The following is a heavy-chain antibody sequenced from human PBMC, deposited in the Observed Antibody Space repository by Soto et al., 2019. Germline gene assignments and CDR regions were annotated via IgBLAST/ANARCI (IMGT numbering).Heavy chain of an antibody. D-gene: IGHD1-7*01. CDR2: SRDKGNSYST. Sequence: VLLVESGGALVQPGGSLRLSCTGSGFTFNDFYIDWVRQAPGKGLEWVGRSRDKGNSYSTDYAASVKGRFSVSRDSSKISLYLQMNSLKADDTALYFCALSLPGTTSFDSWGQGTLVTVSS. CDR3: ALSLPGTTSFDS. CDR1: GFTFNDFY. J-gene: IGHJ4*02. V-gene: IGHV3-72*01.